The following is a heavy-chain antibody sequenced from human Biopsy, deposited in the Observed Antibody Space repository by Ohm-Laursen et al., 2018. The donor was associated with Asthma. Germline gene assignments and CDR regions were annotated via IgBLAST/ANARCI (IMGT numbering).Heavy chain of an antibody. D-gene: IGHD3-22*01. V-gene: IGHV3-53*01. CDR1: GFTVSRDH. CDR2: IYSGGTS. J-gene: IGHJ4*02. Sequence: SLRLSCAALGFTVSRDHMFWVRQAPGKGLEWVSVIYSGGTSHTADSVKGRFTISRDNAKNSLYLQMNSLRAEDTAVYFCARLAYYDRSGTHYFDHWGQGNLVTVSS. CDR3: ARLAYYDRSGTHYFDH.